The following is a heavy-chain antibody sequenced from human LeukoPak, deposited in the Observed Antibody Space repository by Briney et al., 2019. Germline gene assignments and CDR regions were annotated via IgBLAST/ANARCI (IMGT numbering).Heavy chain of an antibody. CDR3: ARVRYDFDY. CDR2: ISSSGSTI. D-gene: IGHD5-12*01. CDR1: GFTFSSYE. V-gene: IGHV3-48*03. J-gene: IGHJ4*02. Sequence: GGSLRLSCAASGFTFSSYEMNWLRQAPGKGLEWVSYISSSGSTIYYADSVKGRFTISRDNAKNSLYLQMNSLRADDTAVYYCARVRYDFDYWGQGTLVTVSS.